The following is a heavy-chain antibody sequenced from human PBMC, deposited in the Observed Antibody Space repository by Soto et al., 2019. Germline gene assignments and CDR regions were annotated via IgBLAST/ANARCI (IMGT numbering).Heavy chain of an antibody. V-gene: IGHV3-74*01. J-gene: IGHJ6*03. CDR3: ARDPRVAARRMYYYYYMDG. CDR2: INSDGSST. CDR1: GFTFSSYW. D-gene: IGHD6-6*01. Sequence: HPGGSLRLSCAASGFTFSSYWMHWVRQAPGKGLVWVSRINSDGSSTSYADSVKGRFTISRDNAKNTLYLQMNSLRAEDTAVYYCARDPRVAARRMYYYYYMDGWGKGTTVTVAS.